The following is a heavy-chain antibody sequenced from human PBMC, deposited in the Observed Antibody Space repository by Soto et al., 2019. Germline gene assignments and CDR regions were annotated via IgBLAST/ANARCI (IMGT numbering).Heavy chain of an antibody. CDR2: ITGIDGRT. CDR3: AKDRGPYCSGGICYPPSWFDP. D-gene: IGHD2-15*01. CDR1: GFTFGNYA. Sequence: GGSLRLSRVGSGFTFGNYAMSWVRQAPGKGLEWVSSITGIDGRTYYADSVKGRFTISRDNPKNTLYLQMNNLRAEDTAMFYCAKDRGPYCSGGICYPPSWFDPWGQGTQVTVSS. V-gene: IGHV3-23*01. J-gene: IGHJ5*02.